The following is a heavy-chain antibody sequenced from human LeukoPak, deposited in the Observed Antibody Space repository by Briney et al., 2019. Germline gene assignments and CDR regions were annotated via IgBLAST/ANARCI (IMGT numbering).Heavy chain of an antibody. CDR2: IYRSGST. V-gene: IGHV4-38-2*01. CDR1: GYSISSGYY. D-gene: IGHD2-8*01. CDR3: ARHGAGTIGLKVYALNYMDV. J-gene: IGHJ6*03. Sequence: SETLSLTCAVSGYSISSGYYWGWIRQPPGKGLEWIGSIYRSGSTYYNPSLKSRVTISVETSKNQFSLKVSSLTAADTAMYYCARHGAGTIGLKVYALNYMDVWGKGTTVTVSS.